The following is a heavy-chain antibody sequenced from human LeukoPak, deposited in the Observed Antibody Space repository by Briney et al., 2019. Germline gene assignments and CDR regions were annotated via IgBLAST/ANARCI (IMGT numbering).Heavy chain of an antibody. CDR1: GGTFSSYA. CDR2: IIPIFGTA. J-gene: IGHJ5*02. D-gene: IGHD1-7*01. CDR3: ARDIWAFGQNYNWFDP. V-gene: IGHV1-69*13. Sequence: SVKVSCKASGGTFSSYAISWVRQAPGQGLEWMGGIIPIFGTANYAQKFQGRDTITADESTSTAYMELSSLRSKDTAVYYCARDIWAFGQNYNWFDPWGQGTLVTVSS.